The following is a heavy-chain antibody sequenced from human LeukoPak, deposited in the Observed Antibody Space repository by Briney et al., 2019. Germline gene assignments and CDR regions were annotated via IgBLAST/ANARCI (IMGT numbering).Heavy chain of an antibody. J-gene: IGHJ5*02. CDR3: ARGPITMIRGVLPALYWFDP. CDR1: GYSISSGYY. V-gene: IGHV4-38-2*01. D-gene: IGHD3-10*01. Sequence: SETLSLTCAVSGYSISSGYYWGWIRQPPGKGLEWIASIYRSGSTYYNPSLKSRVTISVDTSKTQFSLKLSSVTAADTAVYYCARGPITMIRGVLPALYWFDPWGQGTLVTVSS. CDR2: IYRSGST.